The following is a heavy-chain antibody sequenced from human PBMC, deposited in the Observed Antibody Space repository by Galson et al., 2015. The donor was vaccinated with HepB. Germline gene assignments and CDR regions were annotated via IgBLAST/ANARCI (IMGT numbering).Heavy chain of an antibody. V-gene: IGHV2-70*04. J-gene: IGHJ3*02. Sequence: PALVKPTQTLTLTCTFSGFSLSTSGMRVSWIRQPPRKALEWLARIDWDDDKFYSTSLKTRLTISKDTSKNQVVLTMTNMDPVDTATYYCARHYDILTGYYNPSGDAFDIWGQGTMVTVSS. CDR1: GFSLSTSGMR. CDR2: IDWDDDK. D-gene: IGHD3-9*01. CDR3: ARHYDILTGYYNPSGDAFDI.